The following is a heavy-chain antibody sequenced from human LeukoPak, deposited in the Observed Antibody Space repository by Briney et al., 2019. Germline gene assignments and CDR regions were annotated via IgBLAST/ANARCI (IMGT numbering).Heavy chain of an antibody. CDR3: ARDSSYSDLAAG. Sequence: ASVKVSCKASGYTFTSYYMHWVRQAPGQGLERMGIINPSGGSTSYAQKFQGRVTITRDWSMSTVYMELSSLGSEDTAVYYCARDSSYSDLAAGGGQGTLVTVS. D-gene: IGHD2-15*01. CDR2: INPSGGST. J-gene: IGHJ4*02. CDR1: GYTFTSYY. V-gene: IGHV1-46*01.